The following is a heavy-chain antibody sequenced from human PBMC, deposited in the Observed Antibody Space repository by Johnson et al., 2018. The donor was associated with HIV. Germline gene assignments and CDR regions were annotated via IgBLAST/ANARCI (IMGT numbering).Heavy chain of an antibody. CDR2: ISYDGSNK. D-gene: IGHD4-11*01. CDR1: GFTFSSYG. J-gene: IGHJ3*02. CDR3: ARSYSTSWNASDI. Sequence: QVQLVESGGGVVQPGRSLRLSCAASGFTFSSYGMHWVRQAPGKGLEWVAVISYDGSNKYSADSVKGRFTISRDNSKNTLYLQMNSLRAEDTAVYYCARSYSTSWNASDIWGQGTMVTVSS. V-gene: IGHV3-30*03.